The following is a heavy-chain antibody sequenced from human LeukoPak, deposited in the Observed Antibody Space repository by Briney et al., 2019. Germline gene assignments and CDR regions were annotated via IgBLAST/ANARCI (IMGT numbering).Heavy chain of an antibody. V-gene: IGHV3-49*04. CDR1: GFTFGDYA. CDR2: IRSKAYGGTT. D-gene: IGHD3-10*01. Sequence: GGSLGLSCTASGFTFGDYAMSWVRQAPGKGLEWVGFIRSKAYGGTTEYAASVKGRFTISRDDSKSIAYLQMNSLKTEDTAVYYCTRDRGGAAGELFDYWGQGTLVTVSS. J-gene: IGHJ4*02. CDR3: TRDRGGAAGELFDY.